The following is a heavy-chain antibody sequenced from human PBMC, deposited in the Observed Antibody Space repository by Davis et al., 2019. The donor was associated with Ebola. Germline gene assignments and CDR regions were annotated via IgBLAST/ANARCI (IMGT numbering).Heavy chain of an antibody. D-gene: IGHD3-10*01. V-gene: IGHV4-31*03. CDR2: IYYSGST. CDR3: ARGVWFGEGNWFDP. CDR1: GGSISSGGYY. Sequence: SETLSLTCTVSGGSISSGGYYWSWIRQHPGKGLEWIGYIYYSGSTYYNPSLKSRVTIAVYTSKNQFSLKLSSVTAADTAVYYCARGVWFGEGNWFDPWGQGTLVTVSS. J-gene: IGHJ5*02.